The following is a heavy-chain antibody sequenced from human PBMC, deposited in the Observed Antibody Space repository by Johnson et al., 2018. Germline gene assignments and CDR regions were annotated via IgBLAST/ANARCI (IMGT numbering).Heavy chain of an antibody. V-gene: IGHV3-7*01. Sequence: VQLVQSGGGLVQPGGSLRLSCAASGFTFSSSWMSWVRQAPGKGLEWVANIKQVGSEKYYVDSWKGRFPISRDNAKNSLYLQMNSLRAEDTAVYYCARDLLERTASYYYYMDVWGKGTTVTVSS. CDR3: ARDLLERTASYYYYMDV. D-gene: IGHD1-1*01. CDR1: GFTFSSSW. J-gene: IGHJ6*03. CDR2: IKQVGSEK.